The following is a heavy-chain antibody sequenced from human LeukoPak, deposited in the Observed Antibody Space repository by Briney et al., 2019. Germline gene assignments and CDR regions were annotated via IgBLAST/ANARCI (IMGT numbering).Heavy chain of an antibody. CDR1: GYTFTSSG. CDR3: ARDFGDSDYRFDP. Sequence: ASVKVSCKASGYTFTSSGITWVRQAPGQGLEWMGWISAYTGNTNYAQKFQGRVTMTRDTSISTAYMELSSLRSDDTAVYYCARDFGDSDYRFDPWGQGTLVTVSS. V-gene: IGHV1-18*01. CDR2: ISAYTGNT. D-gene: IGHD4-11*01. J-gene: IGHJ5*02.